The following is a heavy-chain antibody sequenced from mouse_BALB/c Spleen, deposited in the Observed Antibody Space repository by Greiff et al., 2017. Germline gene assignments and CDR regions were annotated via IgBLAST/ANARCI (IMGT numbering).Heavy chain of an antibody. D-gene: IGHD1-1*01. Sequence: QVQLKESGPGLVAPSQSLSITCTVSGFSLTSYGVHWVRQPPGKGLEWLGVIWAGGSTNYNSALMSRLSISKDNSKSQVFLKMNSLQTDDTAMYYCARDLITTVEGFAYWGQGTLVTVSA. CDR1: GFSLTSYG. CDR3: ARDLITTVEGFAY. J-gene: IGHJ3*01. V-gene: IGHV2-9*02. CDR2: IWAGGST.